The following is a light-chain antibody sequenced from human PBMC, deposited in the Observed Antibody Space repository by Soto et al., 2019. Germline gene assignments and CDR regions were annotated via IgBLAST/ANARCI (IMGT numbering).Light chain of an antibody. CDR3: QQRRDWPLT. CDR1: QSVSSN. CDR2: DAS. V-gene: IGKV3-11*01. J-gene: IGKJ4*01. Sequence: EIVLTQSPATLSLCPGERATLSCRASQSVSSNLAWYQQKPGQAPRLLIYDASNRATGIPVRFSGSGSGTDFTLTISSLEPEDFAVYYCQQRRDWPLTFGGGT.